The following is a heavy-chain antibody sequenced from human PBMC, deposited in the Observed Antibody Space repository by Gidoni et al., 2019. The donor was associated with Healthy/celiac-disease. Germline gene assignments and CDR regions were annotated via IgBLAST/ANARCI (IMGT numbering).Heavy chain of an antibody. CDR2: ISYDGSNK. CDR1: SSYG. J-gene: IGHJ6*02. V-gene: IGHV3-30*18. CDR3: AKDAAHSGSYPQSYYYYGMDV. Sequence: SSYGMHWVSQAPGKGLEWVAVISYDGSNKYYADAVKGRFTISRDNSKNTLYLQMYILRPEDTAVYYCAKDAAHSGSYPQSYYYYGMDVWGQGTTVTVFS. D-gene: IGHD1-26*01.